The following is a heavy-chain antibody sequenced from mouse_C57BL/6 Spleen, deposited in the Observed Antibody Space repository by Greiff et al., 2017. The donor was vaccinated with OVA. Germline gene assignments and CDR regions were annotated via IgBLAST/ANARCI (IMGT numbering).Heavy chain of an antibody. CDR3: ARSLYGNFYAMDY. D-gene: IGHD2-1*01. Sequence: VQLQQSGPELVKPGASVKLSCKASGYTFTSYDINWVKQRPGQGLEWIGWIYPRDGSTKYNEKFKGKATLTADTSSSTAYMELHSLTSEDSAVYFCARSLYGNFYAMDYWGQGTSVTVSS. CDR2: IYPRDGST. CDR1: GYTFTSYD. J-gene: IGHJ4*01. V-gene: IGHV1-85*01.